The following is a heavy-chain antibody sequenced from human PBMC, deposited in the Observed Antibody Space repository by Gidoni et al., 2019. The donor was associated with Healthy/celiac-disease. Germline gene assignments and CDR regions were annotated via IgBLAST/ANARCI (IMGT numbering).Heavy chain of an antibody. J-gene: IGHJ3*02. D-gene: IGHD3-16*01. V-gene: IGHV3-23*01. CDR2: ISGSGDST. CDR3: AKDLGAEAFDI. Sequence: EVQLLESGGGWVQPGGSLRLSCAASGFTFSSYDMRWVRQAPGKGLEWVSGISGSGDSTYYADSVKGRFTISRDNSKNTLYLQMNSLRAEDTAVYYCAKDLGAEAFDIWGQGTMVTVSS. CDR1: GFTFSSYD.